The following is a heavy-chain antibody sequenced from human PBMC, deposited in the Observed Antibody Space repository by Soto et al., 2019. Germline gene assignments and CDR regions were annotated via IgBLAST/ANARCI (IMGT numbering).Heavy chain of an antibody. CDR1: GYTFTSYA. D-gene: IGHD1-26*01. CDR2: INAGNGNT. CDR3: ARDLLGATYSDY. Sequence: GASVKVSCKASGYTFTSYAMHWVRQAPGQRLEWMGWINAGNGNTKYSQKFQGRVTITRDTSASTAYMELSSLRSEDTAVYCCARDLLGATYSDYWVQGTLVTAPQ. V-gene: IGHV1-3*01. J-gene: IGHJ4*02.